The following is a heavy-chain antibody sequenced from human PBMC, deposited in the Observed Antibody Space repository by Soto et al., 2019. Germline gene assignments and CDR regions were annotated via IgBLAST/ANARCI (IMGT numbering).Heavy chain of an antibody. D-gene: IGHD3-10*01. CDR2: IYYSGST. J-gene: IGHJ5*02. Sequence: SETLSLTCTVSGGSISSYYWSWIRQPPGKGLEWIGYIYYSGSTNYNPSLKSRVTISVDTSKNQFSLKLSSVTAADTAVYYCARGARLLWFGELLYWFDPWGQGTLVTVSS. V-gene: IGHV4-59*01. CDR1: GGSISSYY. CDR3: ARGARLLWFGELLYWFDP.